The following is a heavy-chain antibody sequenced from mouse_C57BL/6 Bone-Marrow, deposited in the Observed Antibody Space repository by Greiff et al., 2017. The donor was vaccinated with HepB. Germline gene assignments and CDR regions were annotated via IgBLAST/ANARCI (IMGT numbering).Heavy chain of an antibody. CDR1: GYTFTEYT. D-gene: IGHD3-3*01. CDR3: ARHEKGTGYFDY. V-gene: IGHV1-62-2*01. CDR2: FYPGSGSI. Sequence: QVHVKQSGAELVKPGASVKLSCKASGYTFTEYTIHWVKQRSGQGLEWIGWFYPGSGSIKYNEKFKDKATLTVDKSSSTVYMELSRLTSEDSAVYFCARHEKGTGYFDYWGQGTTLTVSS. J-gene: IGHJ2*01.